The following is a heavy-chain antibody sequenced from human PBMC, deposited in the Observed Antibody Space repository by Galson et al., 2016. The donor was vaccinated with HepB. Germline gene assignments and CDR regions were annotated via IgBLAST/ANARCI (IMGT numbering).Heavy chain of an antibody. Sequence: PALVKPTQTLTLTCDVSGFSLSTSGMAVAWIRQPPGKALEWFALIYWDDDKRYRPSLTSRITLTRDTYKNQVVLNMTNMDPADTATYYCAHYRSGWFSTGPDAFDTWGQGTMVTVSS. V-gene: IGHV2-5*02. CDR1: GFSLSTSGMA. CDR3: AHYRSGWFSTGPDAFDT. J-gene: IGHJ3*02. CDR2: IYWDDDK. D-gene: IGHD6-19*01.